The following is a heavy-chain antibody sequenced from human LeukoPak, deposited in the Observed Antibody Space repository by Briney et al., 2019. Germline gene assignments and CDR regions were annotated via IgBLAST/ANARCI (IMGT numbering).Heavy chain of an antibody. CDR1: GGTFSSYA. D-gene: IGHD3-10*01. CDR2: IIPIFGTA. CDR3: ARVRGVTMSITTYYYMDV. J-gene: IGHJ6*03. V-gene: IGHV1-69*13. Sequence: ASVKVSCKASGGTFSSYAISWVRQAPGQGLAWMGGIIPIFGTANYAQKFQGRVTITADESTSTAYMELSSLRSEDTAVYYCARVRGVTMSITTYYYMDVWGKGTTVTISS.